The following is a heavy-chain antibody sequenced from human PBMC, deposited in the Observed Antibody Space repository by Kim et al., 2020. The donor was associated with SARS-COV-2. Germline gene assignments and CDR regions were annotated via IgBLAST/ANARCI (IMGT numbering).Heavy chain of an antibody. J-gene: IGHJ6*02. CDR2: IIPIFGTA. Sequence: SVKVSCKASGGTFSSYAISWVRQAPGQGLEWMGGIIPIFGTANYAQKFQGRVTITADESTSTAYMELSSLRSEDTAVYYCARDIIPFLDYYYGMDVWGQGTTVTVSS. D-gene: IGHD3-3*02. CDR1: GGTFSSYA. CDR3: ARDIIPFLDYYYGMDV. V-gene: IGHV1-69*13.